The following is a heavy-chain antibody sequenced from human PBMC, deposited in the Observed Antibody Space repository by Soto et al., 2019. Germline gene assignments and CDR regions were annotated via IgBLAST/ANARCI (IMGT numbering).Heavy chain of an antibody. Sequence: PGASMKISCKGSGYSFTSYWIGWVRQMPGKGLEWMGIIYPGDSDTRYSPSFQGQVTISADKSISTAYLQWSSLKASDTAMYYCARLVFIAAAGLLDYWGQGTLVTVSS. CDR3: ARLVFIAAAGLLDY. CDR2: IYPGDSDT. CDR1: GYSFTSYW. J-gene: IGHJ4*02. V-gene: IGHV5-51*01. D-gene: IGHD6-13*01.